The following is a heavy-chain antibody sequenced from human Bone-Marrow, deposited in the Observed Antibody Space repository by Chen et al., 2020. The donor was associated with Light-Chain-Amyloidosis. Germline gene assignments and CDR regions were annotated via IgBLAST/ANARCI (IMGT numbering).Heavy chain of an antibody. J-gene: IGHJ4*02. CDR3: ARDWGAGSGSNYPY. Sequence: QVQLVQSGAEVKKPGASVKVSCKASGGTFSSYAISWLRQAPGQGLEWMGGIIPIFGTANYAQKFQGRVTITADESTSTAYMELTSLRSEDTAVYYCARDWGAGSGSNYPYWGQGTLVTVSS. CDR2: IIPIFGTA. CDR1: GGTFSSYA. V-gene: IGHV1-69*01. D-gene: IGHD1-26*01.